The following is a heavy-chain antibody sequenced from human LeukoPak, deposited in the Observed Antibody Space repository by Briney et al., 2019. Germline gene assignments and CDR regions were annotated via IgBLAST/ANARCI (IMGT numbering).Heavy chain of an antibody. CDR3: AREHSSSPPVRDLDY. J-gene: IGHJ4*02. CDR1: GFGFSTYS. CDR2: IKQDGSEK. V-gene: IGHV3-7*01. Sequence: PGGSLRLSCAASGFGFSTYSMTWVRQAPGKGLGWVANIKQDGSEKYYVDSVKGRFTISRDNSKNTLYLQMNSLRAEDTAVYYCAREHSSSPPVRDLDYWGQGTLVTVSS. D-gene: IGHD6-13*01.